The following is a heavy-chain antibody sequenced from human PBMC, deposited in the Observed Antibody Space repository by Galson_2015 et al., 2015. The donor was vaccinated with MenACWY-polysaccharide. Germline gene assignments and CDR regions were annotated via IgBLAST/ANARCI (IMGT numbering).Heavy chain of an antibody. J-gene: IGHJ3*02. D-gene: IGHD6-13*01. CDR3: AREGSRIVFHAFDI. CDR2: IQYDGSIK. Sequence: SLRLSCAAPGFTFRGSGVHWVRQAPGKGLEWVALIQYDGSIKVYADSVKGRFTISRDNSKNTLFLEMNSLRAEDTAVYFCAREGSRIVFHAFDIWGQGTMVTVSS. V-gene: IGHV3-33*05. CDR1: GFTFRGSG.